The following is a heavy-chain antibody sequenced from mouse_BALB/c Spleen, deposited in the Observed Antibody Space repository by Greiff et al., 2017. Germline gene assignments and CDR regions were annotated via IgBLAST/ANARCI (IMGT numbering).Heavy chain of an antibody. V-gene: IGHV3-2*02. CDR2: ISYSGST. CDR3: ARYGSSYYYAMDY. D-gene: IGHD1-1*01. CDR1: GYSITSDYA. Sequence: EVKLQESGPGLVKPSQSLSLTCTVTGYSITSDYAWNWIRQFPGNQLEWLGYISYSGSTSYNPSLKSRISITRDTSKNQFFLQLNSVTTEDTATYYCARYGSSYYYAMDYWGQGTSVTVSS. J-gene: IGHJ4*01.